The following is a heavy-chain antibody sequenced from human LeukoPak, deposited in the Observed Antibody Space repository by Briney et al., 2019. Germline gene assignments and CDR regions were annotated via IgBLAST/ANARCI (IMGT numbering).Heavy chain of an antibody. D-gene: IGHD6-13*01. V-gene: IGHV4-31*03. J-gene: IGHJ5*02. Sequence: SETLSLTCTVSGGSISSITYYWAWIRQHPGRGLEWIGYIFYSGSTYYNPSLKSRLIISADTSQNQFSLRLTSVTAADTAVYYCARGKMTDAGTFLDFDPWGQGTLVTVSS. CDR3: ARGKMTDAGTFLDFDP. CDR2: IFYSGST. CDR1: GGSISSITYY.